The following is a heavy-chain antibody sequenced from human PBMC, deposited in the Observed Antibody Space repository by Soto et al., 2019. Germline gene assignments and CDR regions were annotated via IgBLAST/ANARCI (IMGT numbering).Heavy chain of an antibody. D-gene: IGHD6-13*01. CDR2: IYYSGST. J-gene: IGHJ6*03. CDR1: GGSISSYY. V-gene: IGHV4-59*01. Sequence: SETLSLTCTVSGGSISSYYWSWIRQPPGKGLEWIGYIYYSGSTNYNPSLKSRVTISVDTSKNQFSLKLSSVTAADTAVYYCARVLGSWVTTYYYYYYYMDVWGKGTTVT. CDR3: ARVLGSWVTTYYYYYYYMDV.